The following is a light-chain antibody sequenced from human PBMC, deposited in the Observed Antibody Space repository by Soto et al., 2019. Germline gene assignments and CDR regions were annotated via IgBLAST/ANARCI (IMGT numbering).Light chain of an antibody. J-gene: IGLJ2*01. CDR3: AAWDDSLNGPL. V-gene: IGLV1-44*01. CDR2: SND. Sequence: QSVLTQPPSASGTPGQRVTISCSGSSSNIGSNTVNWYQHLPGTAPKLLIYSNDQRPSGVPDRISGSKSGTSASLAISGLQSDDEADYYCAAWDDSLNGPLFGGGTKLTVL. CDR1: SSNIGSNT.